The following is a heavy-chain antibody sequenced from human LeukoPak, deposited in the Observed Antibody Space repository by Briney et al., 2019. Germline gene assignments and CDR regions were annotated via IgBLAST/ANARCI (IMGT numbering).Heavy chain of an antibody. CDR3: ARVPGHYYGSGSHGNYYYYYYMDV. J-gene: IGHJ6*03. CDR1: GYTFTSYG. Sequence: ASVKVSCKASGYTFTSYGISWVRQAPGQGLEWMGWISAYNGNTNYAQKLQGRVTMTRDMSTSTVYMELSSLRSEDTAVYYCARVPGHYYGSGSHGNYYYYYYMDVWGKGTTVTISS. CDR2: ISAYNGNT. D-gene: IGHD3-10*01. V-gene: IGHV1-18*01.